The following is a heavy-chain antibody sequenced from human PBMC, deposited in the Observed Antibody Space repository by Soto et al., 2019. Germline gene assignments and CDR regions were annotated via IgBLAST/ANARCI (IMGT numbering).Heavy chain of an antibody. D-gene: IGHD6-13*01. Sequence: QVQLVQSGAEVKKPGSSVRVSCKASGDTFSSYVISWVRQAPGQGLEWMGGIMPFIGTTNYAQKFQGRVTITADESTSTVYMELGSLRSEDTAVYYCARGGYSSSWRFDYWGQGTLVSVSS. CDR2: IMPFIGTT. J-gene: IGHJ4*02. CDR3: ARGGYSSSWRFDY. V-gene: IGHV1-69*01. CDR1: GDTFSSYV.